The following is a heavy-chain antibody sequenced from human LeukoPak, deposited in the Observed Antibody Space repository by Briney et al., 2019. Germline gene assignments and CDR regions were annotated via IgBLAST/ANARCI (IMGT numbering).Heavy chain of an antibody. V-gene: IGHV4-34*01. CDR2: INHSGST. CDR1: GGSFSGYY. CDR3: ARGSRWFDP. Sequence: SETLSLTCAVYGGSFSGYYWSWIRQPPGKGLEWIGEINHSGSTNYNPSLKSRVTISVDTSKNQFSLKLSSVTAADTAVYYCARGSRWFDPWGQGTLVTVSS. J-gene: IGHJ5*02.